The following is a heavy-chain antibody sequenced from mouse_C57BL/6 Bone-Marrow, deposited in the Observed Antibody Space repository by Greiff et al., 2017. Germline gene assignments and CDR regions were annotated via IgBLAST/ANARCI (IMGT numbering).Heavy chain of an antibody. D-gene: IGHD1-1*01. V-gene: IGHV1-72*01. CDR2: IDPNSGGT. CDR1: GYTFTSYW. CDR3: ARFDYYGSSPYYYAMDY. Sequence: QVQLQQPGAELVKPGASVKLSCKASGYTFTSYWMHWVKQRPGRGLEWIGRIDPNSGGTKYNEKFKSKATLTVDKPSSTAYMPLSSLTSEDSAVYYCARFDYYGSSPYYYAMDYWGQGTSVTVSS. J-gene: IGHJ4*01.